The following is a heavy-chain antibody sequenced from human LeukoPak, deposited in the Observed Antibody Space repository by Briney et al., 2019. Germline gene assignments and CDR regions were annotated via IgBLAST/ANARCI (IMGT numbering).Heavy chain of an antibody. V-gene: IGHV4-34*01. CDR3: ARVQRRRCNWNDAGDY. CDR1: GGSFSGYY. CDR2: INHSGST. Sequence: SETLSLTCAVYGGSFSGYYWSWIRQPPGKGLEWIGEINHSGSTNCNPSLKSRVTISVDTSKNQFSLKLSSVTAADTAVYYCARVQRRRCNWNDAGDYWGQGTLVTVSS. J-gene: IGHJ4*02. D-gene: IGHD1-1*01.